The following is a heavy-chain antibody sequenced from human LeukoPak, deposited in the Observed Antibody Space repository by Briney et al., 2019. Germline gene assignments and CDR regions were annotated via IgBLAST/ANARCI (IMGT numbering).Heavy chain of an antibody. Sequence: GSSVKVSCKASGDTFTSYGISWVRQAPGQGLEWMGLISAYNGNTNYAQKLQGRVTMTTDTSTSTAYMELRSLRSDDKAVYYCARDLVIWFRELFGVFDYWGQGTLVTVSS. CDR1: GDTFTSYG. CDR3: ARDLVIWFRELFGVFDY. D-gene: IGHD3-10*01. V-gene: IGHV1-18*01. J-gene: IGHJ4*02. CDR2: ISAYNGNT.